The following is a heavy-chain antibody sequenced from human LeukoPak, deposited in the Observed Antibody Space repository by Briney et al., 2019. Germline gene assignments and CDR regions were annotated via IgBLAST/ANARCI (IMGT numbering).Heavy chain of an antibody. Sequence: QSGGSLRLSCVASGFTFSSYWMHWVRQAPGKGLVWVSRIDSDGISTSYADSVKGRFTISRDNAKNTLYLQMNSLRAEDTAVYFCARAITGDTVSTFDPWGQGTLVTVSS. V-gene: IGHV3-74*01. CDR1: GFTFSSYW. CDR2: IDSDGIST. CDR3: ARAITGDTVSTFDP. J-gene: IGHJ5*02. D-gene: IGHD2-2*01.